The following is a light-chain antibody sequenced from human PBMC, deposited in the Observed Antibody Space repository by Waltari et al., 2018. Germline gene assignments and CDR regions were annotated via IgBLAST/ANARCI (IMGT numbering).Light chain of an antibody. CDR3: ATWDNSLSAWV. CDR1: TSNVGNNF. J-gene: IGLJ3*02. Sequence: QSVLTQPPSVSAAPGQKVSISCSGRTSNVGNNFVSWYQQLPGTAPKLLIYANYQRPSGIPDRFSGSKSGASATLVIPGLQTADEADDYCATWDNSLSAWVFGGGTQVTVL. V-gene: IGLV1-51*01. CDR2: ANY.